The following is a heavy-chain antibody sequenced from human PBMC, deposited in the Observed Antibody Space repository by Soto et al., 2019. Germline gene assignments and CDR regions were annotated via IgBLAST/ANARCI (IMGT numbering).Heavy chain of an antibody. CDR3: ARVVGAVFDNWFDP. D-gene: IGHD1-26*01. Sequence: ASVKVSCKASGYTFTSYGISRVRQAPGQGLEWMGWISAYNGNTNYAQKLQGRVTMTTDTSTSTAYMELRSLRSDDTAVYYCARVVGAVFDNWFDPWGQGTLVTVSS. CDR2: ISAYNGNT. J-gene: IGHJ5*02. V-gene: IGHV1-18*01. CDR1: GYTFTSYG.